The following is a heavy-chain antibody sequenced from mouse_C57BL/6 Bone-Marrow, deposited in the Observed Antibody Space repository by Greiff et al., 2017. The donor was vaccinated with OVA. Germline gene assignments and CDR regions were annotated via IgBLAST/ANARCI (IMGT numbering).Heavy chain of an antibody. CDR1: GFTFSSYT. J-gene: IGHJ3*01. D-gene: IGHD3-2*02. V-gene: IGHV5-9*01. Sequence: EVKVVESGGGLVKPGGSLKFSCAASGFTFSSYTMSWVRQTPEKSLEWVATIGGGGGNTYYADSVKGRFTISRDTAKNTLYLRRSRLRSEDTALYYCASRDSSGPFAYWGQGTLVTVSA. CDR2: IGGGGGNT. CDR3: ASRDSSGPFAY.